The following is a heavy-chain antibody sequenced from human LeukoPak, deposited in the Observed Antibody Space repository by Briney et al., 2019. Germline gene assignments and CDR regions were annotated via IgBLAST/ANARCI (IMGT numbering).Heavy chain of an antibody. V-gene: IGHV1-58*01. CDR1: GFTFTKSA. Sequence: GASVKVSCKASGFTFTKSAVQWVRQARGQSLEWIGWIVVGSGNTGYAQKFQGRVTMTRNTSISTAYMELSSLRSEDTAVYYCARGDYGDNGVDYWGQGTLVTVSS. CDR3: ARGDYGDNGVDY. J-gene: IGHJ4*02. CDR2: IVVGSGNT. D-gene: IGHD4-17*01.